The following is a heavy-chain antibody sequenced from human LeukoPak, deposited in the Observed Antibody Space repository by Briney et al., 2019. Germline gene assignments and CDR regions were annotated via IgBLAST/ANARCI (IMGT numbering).Heavy chain of an antibody. D-gene: IGHD2-15*01. V-gene: IGHV3-48*01. Sequence: GGSLRLSCAASGFTFSSYSMNWVRQAPGKGLEWVSYISSSSSTIYYADSVKGRFTISRDNAKNSLYLQMNSLRAGDTAVYYCARVNCSGGSCHGAFDIWGQGTMVTVSS. J-gene: IGHJ3*02. CDR3: ARVNCSGGSCHGAFDI. CDR1: GFTFSSYS. CDR2: ISSSSSTI.